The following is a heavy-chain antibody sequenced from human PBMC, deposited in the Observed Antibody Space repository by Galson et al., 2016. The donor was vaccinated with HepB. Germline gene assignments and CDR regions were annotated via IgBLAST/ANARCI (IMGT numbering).Heavy chain of an antibody. CDR2: IYGGGDT. V-gene: IGHV3-53*01. CDR3: ARDTDSRERSDW. CDR1: GFSVSNNY. J-gene: IGHJ4*02. D-gene: IGHD3-22*01. Sequence: SLRLSCAVSGFSVSNNYMSWVRQAPGKGLEWVAVIYGGGDTYYADSVKGRFTIPRDNSKNTLCLEMHSLRAEDTAVYYCARDTDSRERSDWWGQGTLVTVSS.